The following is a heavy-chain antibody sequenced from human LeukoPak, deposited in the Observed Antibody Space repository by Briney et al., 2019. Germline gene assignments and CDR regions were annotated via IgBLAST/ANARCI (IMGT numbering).Heavy chain of an antibody. V-gene: IGHV1-2*02. Sequence: ASVKVSCKASGYTFTGYYMHWVRQAPGQGLEWMGWINPNSGGTNYAQKFQGRVTMTRDTSISTAYMELSRLRSDDTAVYYCARGGRISVRGVTTTSDYWGQGTLVTVSS. CDR3: ARGGRISVRGVTTTSDY. D-gene: IGHD3-10*02. J-gene: IGHJ4*02. CDR2: INPNSGGT. CDR1: GYTFTGYY.